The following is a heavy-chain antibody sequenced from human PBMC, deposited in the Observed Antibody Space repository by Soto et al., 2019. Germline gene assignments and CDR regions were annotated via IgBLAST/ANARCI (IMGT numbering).Heavy chain of an antibody. J-gene: IGHJ6*02. Sequence: GGSLRLSCAASGFTFSSYGMHWVRQAPGKGLEWVAVISYDGSNKYYADSVKGRFTISRDNSKNTLYLQMNSLRAEDTAVYYCAKDQSGWYHDYYYYYGMDVWGQGTTVTVSS. V-gene: IGHV3-30*18. CDR2: ISYDGSNK. CDR3: AKDQSGWYHDYYYYYGMDV. D-gene: IGHD6-19*01. CDR1: GFTFSSYG.